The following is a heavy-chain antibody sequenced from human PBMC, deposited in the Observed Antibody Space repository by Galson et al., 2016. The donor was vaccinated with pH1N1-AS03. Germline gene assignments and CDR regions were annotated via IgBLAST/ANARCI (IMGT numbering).Heavy chain of an antibody. CDR2: IKSNNDNT. CDR1: GYTFSNYG. J-gene: IGHJ4*02. V-gene: IGHV1-18*01. Sequence: SVKVSCKASGYTFSNYGITWVRQAPGQGLQWMGWIKSNNDNTIYGQNFQGRVTLTTDPSTNTAYMELENLRSDDTGVYYCARAFEEYLLRDYSSVFDSWGQGTLVTVSS. D-gene: IGHD2/OR15-2a*01. CDR3: ARAFEEYLLRDYSSVFDS.